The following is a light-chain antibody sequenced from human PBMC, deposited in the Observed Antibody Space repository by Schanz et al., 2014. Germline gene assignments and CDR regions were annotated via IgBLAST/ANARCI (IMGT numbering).Light chain of an antibody. CDR1: SSNIGNNY. J-gene: IGLJ2*01. V-gene: IGLV1-51*01. CDR2: DNN. CDR3: SSHTAITTAVV. Sequence: QSVLTQPPSVSAAPGQRVTISCSGTSSNIGNNYVSWYQHFPGTAPRLLMYDNNKRPSGTPDRFSGSKSGTSATLGITGLQAEDEADYHCSSHTAITTAVVFGGGTKLTVL.